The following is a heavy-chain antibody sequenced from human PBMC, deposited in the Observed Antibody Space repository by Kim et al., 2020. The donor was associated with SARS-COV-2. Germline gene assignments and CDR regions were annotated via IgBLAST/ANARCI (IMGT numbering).Heavy chain of an antibody. CDR2: INPNSGGT. Sequence: ASVKVSCKVSGYTFTGYFMHWVRQAPGQGLEWMGWINPNSGGTNYAQKLQGWVTMTRDTSISTAYMELSSLRSDDTALYYCARDVHYYDTNGYYMGLGAVDIWGQGTMVTDSS. V-gene: IGHV1-2*04. CDR1: GYTFTGYF. J-gene: IGHJ3*02. D-gene: IGHD3-22*01. CDR3: ARDVHYYDTNGYYMGLGAVDI.